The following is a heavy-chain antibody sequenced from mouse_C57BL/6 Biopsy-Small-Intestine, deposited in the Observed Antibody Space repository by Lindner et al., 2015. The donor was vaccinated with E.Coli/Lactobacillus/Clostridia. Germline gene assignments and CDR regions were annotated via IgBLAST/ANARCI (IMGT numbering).Heavy chain of an antibody. Sequence: SVKVSCKASGYTLRHYYMHWVRQAPGQGLEWIGMINPNDYSTTYAQKFQGRVTMTRDTSTSTVYLDLSGLISEDTATYYCARAAGTSTGVVTHWGQGTLVTVSS. CDR3: ARAAGTSTGVVTH. V-gene: IGHV1-64*01. D-gene: IGHD2-13*01. CDR1: GYTLRHYY. CDR2: INPNDYST. J-gene: IGHJ4*01.